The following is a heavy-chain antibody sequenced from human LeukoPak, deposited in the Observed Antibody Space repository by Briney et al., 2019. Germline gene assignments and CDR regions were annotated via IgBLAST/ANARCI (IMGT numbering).Heavy chain of an antibody. CDR2: ISAYNGNT. D-gene: IGHD3-22*01. CDR3: ARAGYYDSSGYYDY. Sequence: GASVKVSCKASGYTFTSLGFNWMRQAPGQGLEWMGWISAYNGNTNYAQKLQGRVTMTTDTSTSTAYMELRSLRSDDTAVYYCARAGYYDSSGYYDYWGQGTLVTVSS. CDR1: GYTFTSLG. J-gene: IGHJ4*02. V-gene: IGHV1-18*01.